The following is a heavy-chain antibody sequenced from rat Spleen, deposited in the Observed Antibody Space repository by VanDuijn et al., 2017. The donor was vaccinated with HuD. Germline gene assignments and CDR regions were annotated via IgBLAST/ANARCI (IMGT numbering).Heavy chain of an antibody. Sequence: EVLLVESGGSLVQPGGSLKLSCVASGYTFSNYWMDWVRQTPGKSLEWIGEINSDASRNKYAPSIKGRITIFRDNAKSTLYLEMNNVKSDDTAIYYCNRRNYGSLYVTEGWGQGASVTVSS. J-gene: IGHJ4*01. V-gene: IGHV11-3*01. CDR2: INSDASRN. CDR1: GYTFSNYW. CDR3: NRRNYGSLYVTEG. D-gene: IGHD1-2*01.